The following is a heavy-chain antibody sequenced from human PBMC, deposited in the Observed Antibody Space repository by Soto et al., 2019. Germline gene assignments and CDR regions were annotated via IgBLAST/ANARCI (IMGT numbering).Heavy chain of an antibody. D-gene: IGHD1-7*01. Sequence: EVQLLESGGGLVQPGGSLRLSCAASGFTFSSYAMSWVRQGPGKGLEWVSAISGSGGSTYYADSVKGRFTISRDNSNNTLYLQMNSLRAEDTAVYYCAKDRRGNYPTRNWFDPWGQGTLVTVSS. CDR1: GFTFSSYA. J-gene: IGHJ5*02. V-gene: IGHV3-23*01. CDR3: AKDRRGNYPTRNWFDP. CDR2: ISGSGGST.